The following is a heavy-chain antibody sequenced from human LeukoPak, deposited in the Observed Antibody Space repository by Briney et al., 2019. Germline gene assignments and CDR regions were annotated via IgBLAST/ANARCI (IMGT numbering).Heavy chain of an antibody. CDR1: GFTFSGYG. D-gene: IGHD3-22*01. J-gene: IGHJ4*02. CDR2: ISYDGSNK. CDR3: AKDFVRYDSSGYNFDY. V-gene: IGHV3-30*18. Sequence: GGSLRLSCAASGFTFSGYGMHWVRRAPGKGLEWVAVISYDGSNKYYADSVKGRFTISRDNSKNTLYLQMNSLRAEDTAVYYCAKDFVRYDSSGYNFDYWGQGTLVTVSS.